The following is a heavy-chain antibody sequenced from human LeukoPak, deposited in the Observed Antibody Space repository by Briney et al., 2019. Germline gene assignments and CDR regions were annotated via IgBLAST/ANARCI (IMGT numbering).Heavy chain of an antibody. CDR3: AKAPRGATYY. Sequence: GGSLRLSCAASGFTFSNYWMHWVRQAPGKGLVWVSRINSDGSSISYADSVKGRFTISRDNSKNTLYLQMNSLRAEDTAVYYCAKAPRGATYYWGQGTLVTVSS. CDR2: INSDGSSI. D-gene: IGHD1-26*01. J-gene: IGHJ4*02. CDR1: GFTFSNYW. V-gene: IGHV3-74*01.